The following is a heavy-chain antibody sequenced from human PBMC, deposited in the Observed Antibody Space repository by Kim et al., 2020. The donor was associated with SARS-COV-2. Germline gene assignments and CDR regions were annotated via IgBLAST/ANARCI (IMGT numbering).Heavy chain of an antibody. D-gene: IGHD2-2*01. CDR3: ARYCTSTSCYDVRDAFDI. J-gene: IGHJ3*02. Sequence: ASVKVSCKASGYIFTGFFLHWARQAPGQGLEWMGWMNSDSGDTSYAQKFQGRVTLTRDRSISTAYMELSGLTSDDTAVYYCARYCTSTSCYDVRDAFDIW. CDR1: GYIFTGFF. CDR2: MNSDSGDT. V-gene: IGHV1-2*02.